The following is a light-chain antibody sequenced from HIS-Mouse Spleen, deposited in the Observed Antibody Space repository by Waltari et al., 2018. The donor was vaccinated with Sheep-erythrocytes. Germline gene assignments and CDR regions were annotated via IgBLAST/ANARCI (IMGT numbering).Light chain of an antibody. Sequence: DIVMTQSPLSLPVTPGEPASISCRSSQSLLHSNGYNYLDWYLQKSGQSPQLLIYLGSNRASGVPDRFSGSGSGTDFTLKISRVEAEDVGVYYCMQALQTPWTFGQGTVEIK. J-gene: IGKJ1*01. CDR3: MQALQTPWT. CDR1: QSLLHSNGYNY. V-gene: IGKV2-28*01. CDR2: LGS.